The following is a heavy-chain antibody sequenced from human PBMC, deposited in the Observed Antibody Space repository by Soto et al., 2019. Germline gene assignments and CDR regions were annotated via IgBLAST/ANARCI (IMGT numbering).Heavy chain of an antibody. Sequence: QVQLVESGGGVVQPGRSLRLSCAASGFTFSSYAMHWVRQAPGKGLEWVAVISYDGSNKYYADSVKGRFTISRDNSKNPLYLQMNGLRAEDTAVYYCARADTSLAVADAFDIWGQGTMVTVSS. V-gene: IGHV3-30-3*01. J-gene: IGHJ3*02. D-gene: IGHD6-19*01. CDR3: ARADTSLAVADAFDI. CDR1: GFTFSSYA. CDR2: ISYDGSNK.